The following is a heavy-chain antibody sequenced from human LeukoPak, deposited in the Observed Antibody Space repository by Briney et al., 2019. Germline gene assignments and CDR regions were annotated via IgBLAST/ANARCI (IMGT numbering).Heavy chain of an antibody. D-gene: IGHD3-22*01. CDR1: GFTFGDYA. J-gene: IGHJ4*02. Sequence: GGSLRLSCTASGFTFGDYAMSWVRQAPGKGLEWVGFIRSKAYGGTTEYAASVKGRFTISRDDSKSIAYLQMNSLKTEDTAVYYCTRGGSGYYSYYFDYWGQGTLVTVSS. CDR3: TRGGSGYYSYYFDY. V-gene: IGHV3-49*04. CDR2: IRSKAYGGTT.